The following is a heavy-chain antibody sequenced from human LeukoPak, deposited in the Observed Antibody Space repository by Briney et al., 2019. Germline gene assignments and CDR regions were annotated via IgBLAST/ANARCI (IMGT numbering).Heavy chain of an antibody. D-gene: IGHD2-2*01. Sequence: SVYLSCKLYIHTLTANFIHCVRHAPGDGLEWKGWIHPKTGGTNFAQKFQGRVTMTRDTSITTAYMEVSSLRSDDTAVYYCARGGSPIYYYYMDVWGKGTTVTISS. CDR1: IHTLTANF. J-gene: IGHJ6*03. CDR3: ARGGSPIYYYYMDV. V-gene: IGHV1-2*02. CDR2: IHPKTGGT.